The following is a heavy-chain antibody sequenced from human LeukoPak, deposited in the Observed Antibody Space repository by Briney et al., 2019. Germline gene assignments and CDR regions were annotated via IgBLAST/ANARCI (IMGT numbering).Heavy chain of an antibody. Sequence: PSETLSLTCAVSGYSISSGYYWGWIRQPPGKGLDWIGSIYNSGRTYYNPSLKRRVTISVDTSKNQFSLKLSSVTAADTAVYYCARRSENSSGYYFAYYFDYWGQGTLVTVSS. CDR1: GYSISSGYY. J-gene: IGHJ4*02. CDR3: ARRSENSSGYYFAYYFDY. V-gene: IGHV4-38-2*01. CDR2: IYNSGRT. D-gene: IGHD3-22*01.